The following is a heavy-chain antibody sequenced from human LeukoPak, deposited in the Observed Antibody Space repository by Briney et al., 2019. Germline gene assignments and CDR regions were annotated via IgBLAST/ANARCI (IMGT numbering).Heavy chain of an antibody. V-gene: IGHV4-31*03. CDR3: ARDAQGRATYYYGMDV. J-gene: IGHJ6*02. Sequence: PSQTLSLTCTVSGGSISSGGYYWSWIRQHPGKGLEWIGYIYYSGSTYYNPSLKSRVTISVDTSKNQFSLKLSSVTAADTAVYYCARDAQGRATYYYGMDVWGQGTTVTVSS. CDR1: GGSISSGGYY. CDR2: IYYSGST.